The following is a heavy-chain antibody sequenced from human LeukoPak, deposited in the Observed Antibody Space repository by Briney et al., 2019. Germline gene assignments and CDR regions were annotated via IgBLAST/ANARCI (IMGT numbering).Heavy chain of an antibody. CDR2: IYHSGST. D-gene: IGHD6-19*01. CDR1: SGSISSDGYY. J-gene: IGHJ5*02. V-gene: IGHV4-30-2*01. CDR3: ARSHSSGWYNWFDP. Sequence: PSQTLSLTCTVSSGSISSDGYYWSWIRQHPGKGLEWIGYIYHSGSTYYNPSLKSRVTISVDRSKNQFSLKLSSVTAADTAVYYCARSHSSGWYNWFDPWGQGTLVTVSS.